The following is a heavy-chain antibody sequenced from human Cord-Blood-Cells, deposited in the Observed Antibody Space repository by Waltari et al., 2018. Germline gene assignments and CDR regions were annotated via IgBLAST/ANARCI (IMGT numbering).Heavy chain of an antibody. CDR1: GYTFTTYD. CDR2: MNPNSCNT. V-gene: IGHV1-8*01. Sequence: QVQLVQSGAEVKKPGASVKVSCKASGYTFTTYDINWVRQATGKGLEWMGWMNPNSCNTGYAKKFQGRITMTRNTSISTAYMELSSLRSEDTAVYYCARAAAPYLDDYWGQGTLVTVSS. D-gene: IGHD2-2*01. J-gene: IGHJ4*02. CDR3: ARAAAPYLDDY.